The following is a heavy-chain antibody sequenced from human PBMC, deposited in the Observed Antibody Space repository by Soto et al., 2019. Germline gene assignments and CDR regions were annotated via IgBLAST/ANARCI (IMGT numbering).Heavy chain of an antibody. V-gene: IGHV3-30-3*01. Sequence: QVQLVESGGGVVQPGRSLRLSCAASGFTFSSYAMHWVRQAPGKGLEWVAVISYDGSNKYYADSVKGRFTISRDNSKNKLTLXXNSLRAEDTAVYYCARDLVRGVGGDYARGLKPLHYWGQGTLVTVSS. CDR2: ISYDGSNK. D-gene: IGHD4-17*01. CDR1: GFTFSSYA. J-gene: IGHJ4*02. CDR3: ARDLVRGVGGDYARGLKPLHY.